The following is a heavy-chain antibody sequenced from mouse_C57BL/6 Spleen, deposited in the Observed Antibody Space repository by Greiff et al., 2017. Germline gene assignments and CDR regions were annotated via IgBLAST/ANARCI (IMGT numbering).Heavy chain of an antibody. CDR3: ARDTLVARGSWFAY. CDR2: IDPSDSET. CDR1: GYTFTSYW. J-gene: IGHJ3*01. Sequence: QVQLQQPGAELVRPGSSVTLSCKASGYTFTSYWMHWVKQRPIQGLEWIGNIDPSDSETHYNQKFKDKATLTVDKSSSTAYMQLRSLTAEDSAVYYCARDTLVARGSWFAYWGQGTLVTVSA. D-gene: IGHD1-1*01. V-gene: IGHV1-52*01.